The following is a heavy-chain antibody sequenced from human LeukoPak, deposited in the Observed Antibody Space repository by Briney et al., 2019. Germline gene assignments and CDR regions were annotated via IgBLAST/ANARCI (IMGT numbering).Heavy chain of an antibody. V-gene: IGHV1-69*13. CDR1: GGTFISYA. D-gene: IGHD3-16*02. CDR2: IIPIFGTA. CDR3: AREIGGYLDY. J-gene: IGHJ4*02. Sequence: SVTVSCKASGGTFISYAISWVRQAPGQGLEWMGGIIPIFGTANYAQKFQGRVTITADESTSTAYMELSSLRSEDTAVYYCAREIGGYLDYWGQGTLVTVSS.